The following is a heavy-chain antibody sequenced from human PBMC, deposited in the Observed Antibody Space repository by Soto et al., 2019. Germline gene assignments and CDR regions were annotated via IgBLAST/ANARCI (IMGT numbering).Heavy chain of an antibody. D-gene: IGHD6-19*01. CDR3: AKDDGRYSSGWYDY. J-gene: IGHJ4*02. Sequence: GGFLRLSCAASGFTFSSYAMSWVRQAPGKGLEWVSAISGSGGSTYYADSVKGRFTNSRENSKNTLYLQMNSLGAEDTAVYYCAKDDGRYSSGWYDYWGQGTLVTVSS. V-gene: IGHV3-23*01. CDR2: ISGSGGST. CDR1: GFTFSSYA.